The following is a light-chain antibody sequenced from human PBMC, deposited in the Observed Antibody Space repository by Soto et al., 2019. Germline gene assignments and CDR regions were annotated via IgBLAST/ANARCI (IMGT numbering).Light chain of an antibody. CDR3: CSKGSSSTDV. CDR1: HSDVGSSNT. Sequence: QSVLTQPASVSGSPGQSITISCTGTHSDVGSSNTVSWYQHNPGQAPRLIIYEGTERPSGISDRFSGSKSGNTASLTISGLQAEDEADYYCCSKGSSSTDVLGTGTKLTVL. V-gene: IGLV2-23*01. J-gene: IGLJ1*01. CDR2: EGT.